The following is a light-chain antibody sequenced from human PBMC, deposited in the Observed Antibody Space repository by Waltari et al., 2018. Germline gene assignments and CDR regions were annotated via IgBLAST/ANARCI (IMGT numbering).Light chain of an antibody. Sequence: QLVLTQSPSASASLGASVKLTCTLSSGPSSNAIAWHQQQPEKGPRFLMKLNSDGSHSRGAGIPDRFSGSSSGAERYLTISSLQSEDEADYYCQTWGTGWVFGGGTRLTVL. CDR3: QTWGTGWV. CDR2: LNSDGSH. V-gene: IGLV4-69*01. J-gene: IGLJ3*02. CDR1: SGPSSNA.